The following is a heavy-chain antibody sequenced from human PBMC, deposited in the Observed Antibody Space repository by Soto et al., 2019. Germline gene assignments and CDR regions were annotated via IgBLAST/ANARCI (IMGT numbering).Heavy chain of an antibody. V-gene: IGHV4-30-2*01. CDR1: GGSISSGGDA. CDR2: IYQSGST. J-gene: IGHJ4*02. D-gene: IGHD2-21*02. Sequence: SETLSLTCAVSGGSISSGGDAWAWIRKPPGKGLEWVGYIYQSGSTYYNPSLKSRVTIASDRSKNQFSLNLASVTAADTAVYYCARSYSGGDAYFDYWGQGTVVTVSS. CDR3: ARSYSGGDAYFDY.